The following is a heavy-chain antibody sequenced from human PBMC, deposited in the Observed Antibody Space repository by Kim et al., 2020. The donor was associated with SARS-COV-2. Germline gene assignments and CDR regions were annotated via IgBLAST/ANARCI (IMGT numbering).Heavy chain of an antibody. J-gene: IGHJ4*02. Sequence: GGSLRLSCAASGFTFSNCAMHWVRQAPGKGLEWVSVIWCGGSNTYYADSVKGRFTISRDNSKNTLYLQMNSLRAEDTAVYYCARHFKYGDNSGPYSWGQGTLVTVSS. CDR2: IWCGGSNT. D-gene: IGHD4-17*01. CDR1: GFTFSNCA. V-gene: IGHV3-33*01. CDR3: ARHFKYGDNSGPYS.